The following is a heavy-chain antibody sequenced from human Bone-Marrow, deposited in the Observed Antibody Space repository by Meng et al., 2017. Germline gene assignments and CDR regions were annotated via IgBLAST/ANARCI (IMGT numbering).Heavy chain of an antibody. Sequence: VQLVESGGGLVKPGGSLRLSCTASGFTFSSYGMHWVRQAPGKGLEWVAVISYDGSNKYYADSVKGRFTISRDNSKNTLYLQMNSLRAEDTAVYYCAKGDGYNSPFDYWGQGTLVTVSS. CDR2: ISYDGSNK. CDR1: GFTFSSYG. D-gene: IGHD5-24*01. CDR3: AKGDGYNSPFDY. J-gene: IGHJ4*02. V-gene: IGHV3-30*18.